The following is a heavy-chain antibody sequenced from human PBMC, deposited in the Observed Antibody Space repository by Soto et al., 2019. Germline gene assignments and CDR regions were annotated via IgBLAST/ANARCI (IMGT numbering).Heavy chain of an antibody. V-gene: IGHV3-53*01. CDR1: GFTVSSYY. CDR3: VRAFGGSYDY. Sequence: RLSCAASGFTVSSYYMNWVRQAPEKGLEWVSVIYSSGPTFYADSVRGRFTISRDISKNTLYLQMNSPRVEDTAVYYCVRAFGGSYDYWGQGTLVTVSS. J-gene: IGHJ4*02. CDR2: IYSSGPT. D-gene: IGHD1-26*01.